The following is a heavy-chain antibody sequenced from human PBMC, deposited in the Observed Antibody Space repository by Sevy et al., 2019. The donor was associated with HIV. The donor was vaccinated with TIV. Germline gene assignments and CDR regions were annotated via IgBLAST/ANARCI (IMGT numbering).Heavy chain of an antibody. CDR3: ASLDRSMVVPLDY. V-gene: IGHV1-18*01. CDR2: ISSYGGNS. D-gene: IGHD3-10*01. CDR1: GYTFRNYG. J-gene: IGHJ4*02. Sequence: ASVKVSCKASGYTFRNYGITWVRQAAGQGLEWMGWISSYGGNSQYAQRFQGRVTMTTDTSTRTAYMELNSLRSDDTAVYCGASLDRSMVVPLDYWGQGTLVTVSS.